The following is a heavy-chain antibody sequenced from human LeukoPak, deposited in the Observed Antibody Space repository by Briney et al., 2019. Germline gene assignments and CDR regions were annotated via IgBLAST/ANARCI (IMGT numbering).Heavy chain of an antibody. CDR2: IRSDGSNK. J-gene: IGHJ4*02. Sequence: GGSLRLSCAASGFTFSNYGMHWVRQAPGKGLEWVTFIRSDGSNKYYADSVKGRFTISRDNSKNTVYLQMNSLRTEDTAVYYCAKDRLLNCRGDCYIFDYWGQGTVVTVSS. V-gene: IGHV3-30*02. D-gene: IGHD2-21*02. CDR1: GFTFSNYG. CDR3: AKDRLLNCRGDCYIFDY.